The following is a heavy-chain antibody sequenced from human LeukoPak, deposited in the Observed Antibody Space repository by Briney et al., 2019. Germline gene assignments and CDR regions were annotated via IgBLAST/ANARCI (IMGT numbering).Heavy chain of an antibody. D-gene: IGHD6-13*01. J-gene: IGHJ4*02. CDR3: ARRAGALGDNGYSSSWYPPFDY. CDR2: IYSGGST. CDR1: GFTVSSNY. Sequence: PGGSLRLSCAASGFTVSSNYMSWVRQAPGKGLEWVSIIYSGGSTYYADSVKGRFTISRDNSKNTLYLQMNSLRADDTAVYYCARRAGALGDNGYSSSWYPPFDYWGQGTLVTVSS. V-gene: IGHV3-66*04.